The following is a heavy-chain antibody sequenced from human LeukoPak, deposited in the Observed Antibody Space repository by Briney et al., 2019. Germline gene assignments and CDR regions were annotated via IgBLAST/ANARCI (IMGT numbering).Heavy chain of an antibody. CDR1: GFTFSSYG. CDR2: ISYDGSNK. J-gene: IGHJ4*02. D-gene: IGHD4-11*01. V-gene: IGHV3-30*18. Sequence: GRSLRLSCAASGFTFSSYGMYWVRQAQGKGLEWVAVISYDGSNKYYADSVKGRFTISRDNSKNTLYLQMNSLRAEDTAVYYCAKILPDTVTADYWGQGTLVTVSS. CDR3: AKILPDTVTADY.